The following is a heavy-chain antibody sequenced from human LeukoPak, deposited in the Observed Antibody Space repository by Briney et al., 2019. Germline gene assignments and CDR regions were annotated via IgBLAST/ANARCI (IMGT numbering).Heavy chain of an antibody. CDR3: ARDVSEWLVRAFDI. D-gene: IGHD6-19*01. V-gene: IGHV4-39*07. CDR1: GGSISSSSYY. J-gene: IGHJ3*02. CDR2: IYYSGST. Sequence: SETLSLTCTVSGGSISSSSYYWGWIRQPPGKGLEWIGSIYYSGSTYYNPSLKSRVTISVDTSKNQFSLKLSSVTAADTAVYYCARDVSEWLVRAFDIWGQGTMVTVSS.